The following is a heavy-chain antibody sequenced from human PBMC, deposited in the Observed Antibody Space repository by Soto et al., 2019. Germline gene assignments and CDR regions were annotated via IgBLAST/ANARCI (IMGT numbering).Heavy chain of an antibody. CDR1: GGSISSSNW. D-gene: IGHD5-12*01. J-gene: IGHJ4*02. Sequence: QVQLQESGPGLVKPSGTLSLTCAVSGGSISSSNWWSWVRQPPGKGLEWIGEIYHSGSTNYNPSRKSRLTMSGDKSKNQFSLKLSSVTAADTAVYYWARRALRDGYGLGGDFDYWGQGTLVTVSS. CDR2: IYHSGST. V-gene: IGHV4-4*02. CDR3: ARRALRDGYGLGGDFDY.